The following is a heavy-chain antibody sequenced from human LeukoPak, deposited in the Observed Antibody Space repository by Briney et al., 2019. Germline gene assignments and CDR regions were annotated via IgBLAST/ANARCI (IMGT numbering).Heavy chain of an antibody. CDR2: IKQDRSEK. V-gene: IGHV3-7*03. Sequence: GGSLRLSCAASGFTFTNYWMSWVRQAPGKGLELVANIKQDRSEKYYVDSVKGRFTISRDNAKNSLYLQMNSLKTEDTAVYYCTRQPPRYYDSSGKFDYWGQGTLVTVSS. CDR1: GFTFTNYW. D-gene: IGHD3-22*01. J-gene: IGHJ4*02. CDR3: TRQPPRYYDSSGKFDY.